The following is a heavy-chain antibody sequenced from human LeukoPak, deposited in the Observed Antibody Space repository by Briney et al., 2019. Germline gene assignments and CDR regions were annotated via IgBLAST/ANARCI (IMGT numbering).Heavy chain of an antibody. CDR3: ALHSDYNWFDP. Sequence: SETLSLTCTVSGGSISSYYWSWIRQPAGKGLEWIGRIYTSRSTNYNPSLKSRVTMSVDTSKNQFSLKLSSVTAADTAVYYCALHSDYNWFDPWGQGTLVTVSS. CDR1: GGSISSYY. D-gene: IGHD2-15*01. J-gene: IGHJ5*02. V-gene: IGHV4-4*07. CDR2: IYTSRST.